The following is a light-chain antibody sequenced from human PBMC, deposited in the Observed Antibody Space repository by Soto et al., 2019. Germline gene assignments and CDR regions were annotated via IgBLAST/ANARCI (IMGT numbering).Light chain of an antibody. V-gene: IGKV3-20*01. Sequence: EIVLTQSPGTLSLSPGERATLSCRASQSVSSNSLVWYQQKPGQAPRLLIHGASRRATDIPDRFSGGGSGTEFIVTISRLEPEDFAIHYCQQYGRSPPITFGQGTRLEIK. J-gene: IGKJ5*01. CDR3: QQYGRSPPIT. CDR2: GAS. CDR1: QSVSSNS.